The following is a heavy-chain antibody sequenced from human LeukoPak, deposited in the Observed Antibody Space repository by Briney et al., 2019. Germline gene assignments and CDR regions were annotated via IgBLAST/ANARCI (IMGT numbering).Heavy chain of an antibody. J-gene: IGHJ4*02. Sequence: GGSLRLSCAASGFAVSLTYMNWVRQAPGKGLEWVSVIYSGGWTYYADSVKGRFTISRDNSKNTLYLQMNSLRVEDTAVYYCARDLGVAYCGGDCYSGYDYWGQGTLVTVSS. V-gene: IGHV3-53*01. D-gene: IGHD2-21*02. CDR3: ARDLGVAYCGGDCYSGYDY. CDR2: IYSGGWT. CDR1: GFAVSLTY.